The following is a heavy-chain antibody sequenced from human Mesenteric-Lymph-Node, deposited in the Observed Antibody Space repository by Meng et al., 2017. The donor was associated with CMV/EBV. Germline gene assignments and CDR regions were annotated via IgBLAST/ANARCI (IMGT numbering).Heavy chain of an antibody. CDR3: AKSGAYDFDY. J-gene: IGHJ4*02. D-gene: IGHD3-10*01. Sequence: CTVSDGSIISGGYYWTWIRQHPGTGREWIGYIYYSGTTYYNPSLKSRVTISVDTSKNQFSLELNSVTAADTAVYYCAKSGAYDFDYWGQGTLVTVSS. CDR2: IYYSGTT. V-gene: IGHV4-31*03. CDR1: DGSIISGGYY.